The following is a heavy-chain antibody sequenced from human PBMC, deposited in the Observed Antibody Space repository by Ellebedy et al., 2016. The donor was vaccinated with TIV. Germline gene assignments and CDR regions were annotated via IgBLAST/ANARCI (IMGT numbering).Heavy chain of an antibody. CDR2: ISDDGSNK. Sequence: GESLKISCAASGFTFSRHPISWVRQAPGRGLEWVAVISDDGSNKYYADSVKGRFTISRDDSKNTLYLQMNSLRAEDTALYFCARGKGPGSFLVDFWGQGTLVTVSS. J-gene: IGHJ4*02. CDR3: ARGKGPGSFLVDF. V-gene: IGHV3-30*03. CDR1: GFTFSRHP.